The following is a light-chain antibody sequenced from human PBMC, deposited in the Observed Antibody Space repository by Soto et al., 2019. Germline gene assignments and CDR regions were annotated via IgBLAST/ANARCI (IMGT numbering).Light chain of an antibody. CDR3: QQYDSWPPLFT. J-gene: IGKJ3*01. V-gene: IGKV3-20*01. CDR2: GAS. CDR1: QSFSSNF. Sequence: IVLTQSPGTLSLSPGDRATLSCRASQSFSSNFLSWYQQKRGQAPRLLIYGASGRAAGVPDRFSGSGSGTDFNLTISSLQSEDFALYYCQQYDSWPPLFTFGPGTKVDLK.